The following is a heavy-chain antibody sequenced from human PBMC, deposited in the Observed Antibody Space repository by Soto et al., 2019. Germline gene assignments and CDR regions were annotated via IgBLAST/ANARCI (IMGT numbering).Heavy chain of an antibody. CDR2: INAGNGNT. V-gene: IGHV1-3*01. CDR3: AREGWQLLSFYYYGMDV. CDR1: GYTFTSYA. D-gene: IGHD2-15*01. Sequence: ASVKVSCKASGYTFTSYAMHWVRQAPGQRLEWMGWINAGNGNTKYSQKFQGRVTITRDTSASTAYMGLSSLRSEDTAVYYCAREGWQLLSFYYYGMDVWGQGTTVTVSS. J-gene: IGHJ6*02.